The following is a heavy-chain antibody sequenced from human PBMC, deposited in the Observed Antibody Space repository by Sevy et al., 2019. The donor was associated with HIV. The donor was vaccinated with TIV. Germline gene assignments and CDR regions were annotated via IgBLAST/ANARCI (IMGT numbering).Heavy chain of an antibody. CDR1: GITFKNYA. J-gene: IGHJ6*02. CDR3: AKGFCSGATCPRDYYYYGMDV. V-gene: IGHV3-23*01. CDR2: IFGSGGTT. Sequence: GGSLRLSCAASGITFKNYAMNWVRQAPGKGLNWVSSIFGSGGTTYYADSVRGRFTISRDTSKNTLSVQMNSLRAEDTAVYYCAKGFCSGATCPRDYYYYGMDVWGQGTTVTVSS. D-gene: IGHD2-15*01.